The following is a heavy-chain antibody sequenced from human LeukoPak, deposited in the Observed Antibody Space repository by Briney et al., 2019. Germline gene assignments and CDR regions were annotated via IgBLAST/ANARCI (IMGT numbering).Heavy chain of an antibody. Sequence: GRSLRLSCAASGFIVSDNYMSWVRQAPGKGLEWVSVIYIGGSTHYTDSVKGRFTISRDNSKNTLYLQMNSLRAEDTALYYCAKGNIAELPAAPYYWGQGTLVTVSS. J-gene: IGHJ4*02. CDR3: AKGNIAELPAAPYY. V-gene: IGHV3-53*01. CDR1: GFIVSDNY. D-gene: IGHD2-2*01. CDR2: IYIGGST.